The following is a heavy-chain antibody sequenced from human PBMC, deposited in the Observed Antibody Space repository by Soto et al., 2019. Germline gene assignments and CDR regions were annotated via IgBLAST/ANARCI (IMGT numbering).Heavy chain of an antibody. V-gene: IGHV3-21*06. CDR2: ITSRSMYI. Sequence: PGGSLRLSCAASGFTFSDYTFIWVRQAPGKGLEWVASITSRSMYIYYADSVKGRFTISRDNAKNSLYLEMNSLRAEDTAVYFCARDRSSNDDLRFDSWGQGTLVTVSS. CDR3: ARDRSSNDDLRFDS. J-gene: IGHJ4*02. D-gene: IGHD1-1*01. CDR1: GFTFSDYT.